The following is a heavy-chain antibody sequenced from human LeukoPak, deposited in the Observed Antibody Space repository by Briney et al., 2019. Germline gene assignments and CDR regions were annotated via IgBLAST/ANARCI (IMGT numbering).Heavy chain of an antibody. CDR1: GFFTFNNYW. D-gene: IGHD3-22*01. CDR2: INTDGSTT. J-gene: IGHJ4*02. Sequence: PGGSLRLSRAASGFFTFNNYWMHWVRQAPGKGLVWVSRINTDGSTTNYADSVKDRFTISRDNAKNILYLQMNSLRVEDTAVYYCARAYNSGLDYWGQGTLVTVSS. V-gene: IGHV3-74*01. CDR3: ARAYNSGLDY.